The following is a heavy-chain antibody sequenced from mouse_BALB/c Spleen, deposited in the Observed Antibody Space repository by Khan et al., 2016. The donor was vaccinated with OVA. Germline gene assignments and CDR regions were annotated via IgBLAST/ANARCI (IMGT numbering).Heavy chain of an antibody. CDR1: GYTFTNYW. V-gene: IGHV1-5*01. D-gene: IGHD2-1*01. CDR3: ARDGVGNYGMRDY. CDR2: IYPGNSDT. J-gene: IGHJ2*01. Sequence: VQLQQSGTVLARPGASVKMSCKASGYTFTNYWMHWVKQRPGQGLEWIGTIYPGNSDTNYNQKFTGKAKLTAVTSTSTAYMELSSLTNEDSAVYYCARDGVGNYGMRDYWGQGTTLTVSS.